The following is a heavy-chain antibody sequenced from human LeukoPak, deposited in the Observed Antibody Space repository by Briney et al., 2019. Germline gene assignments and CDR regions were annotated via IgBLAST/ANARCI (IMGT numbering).Heavy chain of an antibody. J-gene: IGHJ6*04. Sequence: VASVKVSCKASGYTFTSYGISWVRQAPGQGLEWMGWISAYNGNTNYAQKLQGRVTMTTDTSTSTAYMELRSLRSDDTAVYYCAREAIYRSSTSCYANPYYYYGMDVWGKGTTVTVSS. CDR2: ISAYNGNT. D-gene: IGHD2-2*01. CDR3: AREAIYRSSTSCYANPYYYYGMDV. CDR1: GYTFTSYG. V-gene: IGHV1-18*04.